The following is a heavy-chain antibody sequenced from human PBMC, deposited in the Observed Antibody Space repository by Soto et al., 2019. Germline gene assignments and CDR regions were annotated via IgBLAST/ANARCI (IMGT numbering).Heavy chain of an antibody. D-gene: IGHD3-10*01. CDR1: GFTFSSYA. J-gene: IGHJ4*02. V-gene: IGHV3-30-3*01. CDR2: ISYDGSNK. Sequence: GGSLRLSCAASGFTFSSYAMHWVRQAPGKGLEWVAVISYDGSNKYYADSVKGRFTISRDNSKNTLYLQMNSLRAEDTAVYYCARGSGLSGSGSYTPLDYWGQGTLVTVSS. CDR3: ARGSGLSGSGSYTPLDY.